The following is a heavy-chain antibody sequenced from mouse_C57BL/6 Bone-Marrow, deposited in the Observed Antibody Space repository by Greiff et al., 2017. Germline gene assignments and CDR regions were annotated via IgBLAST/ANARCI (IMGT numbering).Heavy chain of an antibody. V-gene: IGHV1-18*01. Sequence: VQLQQSGPELVKPGASVTIPCKASGYTFTDYNMDWVKQSHGTSLEWIGDINPNNGGTIYNQKFKGKATLTVDKSSSTAYMELRRLTSEDTAVYYCARLGDDDYPWFAYWGQGTLVTVSA. CDR1: GYTFTDYN. CDR3: ARLGDDDYPWFAY. CDR2: INPNNGGT. J-gene: IGHJ3*01. D-gene: IGHD2-4*01.